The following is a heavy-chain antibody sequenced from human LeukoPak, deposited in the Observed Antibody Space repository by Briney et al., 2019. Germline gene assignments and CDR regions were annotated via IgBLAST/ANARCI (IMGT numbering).Heavy chain of an antibody. CDR1: GFTFSSYG. Sequence: GRSLRLSCAASGFTFSSYGMHWVRQAPGKGLEWVAVISYDGSNKYYADSVKGRFTISRDNSKNTLYLQMNSLRAEDTAVYYCAKEAIAARLDYWGQGTLVTVSS. J-gene: IGHJ4*02. CDR3: AKEAIAARLDY. D-gene: IGHD6-6*01. V-gene: IGHV3-30*18. CDR2: ISYDGSNK.